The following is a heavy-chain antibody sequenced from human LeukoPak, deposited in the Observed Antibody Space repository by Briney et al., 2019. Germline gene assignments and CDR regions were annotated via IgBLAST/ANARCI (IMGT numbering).Heavy chain of an antibody. D-gene: IGHD3-22*01. CDR3: ARALIVGRFDY. Sequence: PSETLSLTCTVSGGSISSHYWSWIRQPPGKGLEWIGYIYYSGSTNYNPSLKSRVTISVDTSKNQFSLKLSSVTAADTAVYYCARALIVGRFDYWGQGNLVTVSS. J-gene: IGHJ4*02. CDR2: IYYSGST. CDR1: GGSISSHY. V-gene: IGHV4-59*11.